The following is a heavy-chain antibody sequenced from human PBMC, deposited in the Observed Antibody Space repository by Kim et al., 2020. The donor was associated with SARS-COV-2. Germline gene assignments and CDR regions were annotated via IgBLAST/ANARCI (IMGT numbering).Heavy chain of an antibody. J-gene: IGHJ4*02. CDR3: AKDQDYYGSGSPFDY. V-gene: IGHV3-30*18. CDR1: GFTFSSYG. CDR2: ISYDGSNK. D-gene: IGHD3-10*01. Sequence: RGSLRLSCAASGFTFSSYGMHWVRQAPGKGLEWVAVISYDGSNKYYADSVKGRFTISRDNSKNTLYLQMNSLRAEDTAVYYCAKDQDYYGSGSPFDYWGQGTLVTVSS.